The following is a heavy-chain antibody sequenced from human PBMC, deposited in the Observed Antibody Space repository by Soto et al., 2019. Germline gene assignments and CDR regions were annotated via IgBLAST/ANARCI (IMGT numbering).Heavy chain of an antibody. V-gene: IGHV1-2*04. D-gene: IGHD5-12*01. CDR2: INPNSGGT. CDR1: GYTFTGYY. J-gene: IGHJ3*02. CDR3: ARGSRWLQLDAFDI. Sequence: GASVKVSCKASGYTFTGYYMHWVRQAPGQGLEWMGWINPNSGGTNYAQKFQGWVTMTRDTSISTAYMELSRLRSDDTAVYYCARGSRWLQLDAFDIWGQGTMVTVSS.